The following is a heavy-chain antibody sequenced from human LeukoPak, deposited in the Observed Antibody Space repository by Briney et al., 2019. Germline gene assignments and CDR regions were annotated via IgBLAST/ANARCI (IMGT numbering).Heavy chain of an antibody. V-gene: IGHV3-30-3*01. CDR3: ARSWRREMAFDY. CDR1: GFTFSSYA. CDR2: ISYDGSNK. D-gene: IGHD5-24*01. J-gene: IGHJ4*02. Sequence: QPGRSLRLSCAASGFTFSSYAMHWVRQAPGKGLEWVAVISYDGSNKYYADSVKGRFTISRDNSKNTLYLQMNSLRAEDTAVYYCARSWRREMAFDYWGQGTLVTVSS.